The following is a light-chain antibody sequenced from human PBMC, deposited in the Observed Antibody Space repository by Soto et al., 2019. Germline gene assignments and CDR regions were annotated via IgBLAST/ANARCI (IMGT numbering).Light chain of an antibody. V-gene: IGLV2-14*01. CDR2: DVT. Sequence: QSVLTQPASVSGSTGQSITISCTGTSSDVGGYNYVSWYQQHPGKAPKLMIYDVTNRPSGVSNRFSGSKSGNTASLTISGLQPEDEADYYCSSYTSSGTLNYVFGTGTKLTVL. CDR3: SSYTSSGTLNYV. CDR1: SSDVGGYNY. J-gene: IGLJ1*01.